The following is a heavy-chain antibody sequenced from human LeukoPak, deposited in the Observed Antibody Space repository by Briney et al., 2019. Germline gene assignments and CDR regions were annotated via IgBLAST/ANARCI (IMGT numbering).Heavy chain of an antibody. CDR3: ARGRQDVTMIVVVMTAVSYYLDV. V-gene: IGHV4-34*01. CDR2: MNPSGST. J-gene: IGHJ6*03. Sequence: SETLSLTCAVYGGSFSGYYWTWIRQTPEKGLEWIGEMNPSGSTNYNPSLRSRVTISVDTSKNQFSLELSSVTAADTAVYYCARGRQDVTMIVVVMTAVSYYLDVWGKGTTVTVS. D-gene: IGHD3-22*01. CDR1: GGSFSGYY.